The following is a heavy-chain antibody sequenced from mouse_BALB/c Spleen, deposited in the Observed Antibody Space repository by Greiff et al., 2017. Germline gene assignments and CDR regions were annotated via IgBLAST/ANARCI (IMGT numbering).Heavy chain of an antibody. CDR2: ISSGSSTI. Sequence: EVQLQQSGGGLVQPGGSRKLSCAASGFTFSSFGMHWVRQAPEKGLEWVAYISSGSSTIYYADTVKGRFTISRDNPKNTLFLQMTSLRSEDTAMYYCARPYSGYAMDYWGQGTSVTVSS. CDR3: ARPYSGYAMDY. D-gene: IGHD2-12*01. V-gene: IGHV5-17*02. J-gene: IGHJ4*01. CDR1: GFTFSSFG.